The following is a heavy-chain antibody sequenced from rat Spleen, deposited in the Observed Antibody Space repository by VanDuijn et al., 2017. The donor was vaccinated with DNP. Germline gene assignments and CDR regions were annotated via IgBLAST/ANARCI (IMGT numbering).Heavy chain of an antibody. CDR3: ATPPLGY. D-gene: IGHD3-1*01. V-gene: IGHV5-7*01. CDR2: ISPSGGSS. CDR1: GFTFNDYG. J-gene: IGHJ2*01. Sequence: EVQLVESGGGLVQPGRSLKLSCAASGFTFNDYGMAWVRQTPKKGLEWVTTISPSGGSSSYRDSVKGRFTISRDNAKSTLYLQMDSLRSDDTATYYCATPPLGYWGQGVMVTVSS.